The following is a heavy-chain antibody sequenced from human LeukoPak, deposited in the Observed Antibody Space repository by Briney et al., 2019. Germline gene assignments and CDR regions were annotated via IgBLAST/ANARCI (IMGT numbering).Heavy chain of an antibody. D-gene: IGHD3-16*01. CDR2: IIPIFGTA. CDR1: GGTFSSYA. Sequence: SVKVSCKASGGTFSSYAISWVRQAPGQGLEWMGGIIPIFGTANYAQKFQGRVTITADESTSAAYMELSSLRSEDTAVYYCTRSKYRWGYSDYWGQGTLVTVSS. V-gene: IGHV1-69*13. CDR3: TRSKYRWGYSDY. J-gene: IGHJ4*02.